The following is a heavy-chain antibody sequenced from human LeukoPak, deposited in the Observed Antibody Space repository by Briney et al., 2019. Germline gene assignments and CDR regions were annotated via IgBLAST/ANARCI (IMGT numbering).Heavy chain of an antibody. CDR1: GFTLSAYW. J-gene: IGHJ4*02. D-gene: IGHD4-23*01. V-gene: IGHV3-74*01. CDR3: ARDISVVTSL. CDR2: IEGDGNRI. Sequence: GGSLRLSCAASGFTLSAYWMHWVRQAPGKGLMWVSRIEGDGNRITYADSVKGRFTISRDNAKNTLYLQMNSLRAEDTAVYYCARDISVVTSLWGQGTLVTVSS.